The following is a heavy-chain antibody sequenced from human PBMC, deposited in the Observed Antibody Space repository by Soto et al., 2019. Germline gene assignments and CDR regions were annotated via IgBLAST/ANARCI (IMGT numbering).Heavy chain of an antibody. CDR1: GFTFSDYY. D-gene: IGHD4-17*01. V-gene: IGHV3-11*06. Sequence: QVQLVESGGLLVKPGGSLKLCCAASGFTFSDYYMSWFRRAPGKGLEWLSYIDSGSRYKNNADSVKGRSTISRDNAQSTLDLELNSLKVEDTATYFCARGLLYGGAPPPSDYWGQGTGVTVSS. CDR2: IDSGSRYK. J-gene: IGHJ4*02. CDR3: ARGLLYGGAPPPSDY.